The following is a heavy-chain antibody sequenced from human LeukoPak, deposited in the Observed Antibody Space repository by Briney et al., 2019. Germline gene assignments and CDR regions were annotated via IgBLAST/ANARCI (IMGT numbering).Heavy chain of an antibody. J-gene: IGHJ4*01. CDR1: GFTFTNYW. D-gene: IGHD6-13*01. Sequence: GGSLRLSCAASGFTFTNYWMHWVRQGQGKGLVWVSRISNDGSSRHYADSVKGRFTISRDNSKNMMYLQMNSLRAVDTAVYYCASASSHRIAAGGDYWGHGTLVTVSS. V-gene: IGHV3-74*01. CDR3: ASASSHRIAAGGDY. CDR2: ISNDGSSR.